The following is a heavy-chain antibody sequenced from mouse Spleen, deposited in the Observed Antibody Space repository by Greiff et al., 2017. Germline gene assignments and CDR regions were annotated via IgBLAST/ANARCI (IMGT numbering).Heavy chain of an antibody. CDR1: GFNIKDYY. J-gene: IGHJ3*01. Sequence: DVKLQESGAELVKPGASVKLSCTASGFNIKDYYMHWVKQRTEQGLEWIGRIDPEDGETKYAPKFQGKATITADTSSNTAYLQLSSLTSEDTAVYYCAILYGNPFAYWGQGTLVTVSA. CDR2: IDPEDGET. V-gene: IGHV14-2*01. D-gene: IGHD2-1*01. CDR3: AILYGNPFAY.